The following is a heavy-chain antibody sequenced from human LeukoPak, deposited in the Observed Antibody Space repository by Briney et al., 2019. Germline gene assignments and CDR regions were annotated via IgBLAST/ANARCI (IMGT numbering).Heavy chain of an antibody. J-gene: IGHJ6*02. Sequence: ASVKVSCKASGYTFTGYYMHWVRQAPGQGLEWMGWINPNSGGTNYAQKLQGWVTTTRDTSISTAYMELSRLRSDDTAVYYCARDIAAAGTNYYYGMDVWGQGTTVTVSS. V-gene: IGHV1-2*04. CDR1: GYTFTGYY. CDR2: INPNSGGT. D-gene: IGHD6-13*01. CDR3: ARDIAAAGTNYYYGMDV.